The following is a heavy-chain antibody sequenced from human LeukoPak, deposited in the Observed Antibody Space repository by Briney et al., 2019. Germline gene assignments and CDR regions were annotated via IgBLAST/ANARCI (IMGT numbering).Heavy chain of an antibody. CDR1: GFTFSSYS. CDR3: AKETSWSIATAGYAFDI. J-gene: IGHJ3*02. V-gene: IGHV3-23*01. Sequence: KPGGSLRLSCAASGFTFSSYSMNWVRQAPGMGLEWVSTTSGSGGSTHYGDSVKGRFTISRDNSKNTLYLQMNSLRGEDTAVYYCAKETSWSIATAGYAFDIWGQGTMVTVSS. D-gene: IGHD6-6*01. CDR2: TSGSGGST.